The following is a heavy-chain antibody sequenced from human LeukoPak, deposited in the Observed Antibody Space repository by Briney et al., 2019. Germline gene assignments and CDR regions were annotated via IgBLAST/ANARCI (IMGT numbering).Heavy chain of an antibody. D-gene: IGHD4-17*01. CDR2: INPSGGST. Sequence: ASVKVSCKASGYTFTSYYMHWVRQAPGQGLEWMGIINPSGGSTSYAQKFQGRVTMTRDTSTSTVYMELSSLRSEDTAVYYCARGRYYGDFIPETVDYWGQGTLVTVSS. CDR1: GYTFTSYY. V-gene: IGHV1-46*01. J-gene: IGHJ4*02. CDR3: ARGRYYGDFIPETVDY.